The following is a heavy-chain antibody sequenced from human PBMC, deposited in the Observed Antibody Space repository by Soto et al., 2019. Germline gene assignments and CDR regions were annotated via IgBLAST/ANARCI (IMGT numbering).Heavy chain of an antibody. V-gene: IGHV3-49*04. CDR2: IRSKGSGGTS. CDR3: TRDQPITP. CDR1: VFTFVDYA. J-gene: IGHJ3*01. Sequence: GGALRLACTASVFTFVDYAMSWVRQAPGKGLEWVGFIRSKGSGGTSEYAASVKGRLTFSRDDSKSIAYLQMNSLKIEDTAVYYCTRDQPITPWGQGTMVTVSS. D-gene: IGHD3-10*01.